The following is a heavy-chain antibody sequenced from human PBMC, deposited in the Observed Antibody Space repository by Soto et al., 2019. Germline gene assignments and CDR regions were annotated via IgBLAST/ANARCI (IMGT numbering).Heavy chain of an antibody. CDR2: ISAYNGNT. CDR3: ARGRYFDWLGGDYFDY. D-gene: IGHD3-9*01. V-gene: IGHV1-18*01. CDR1: GSTFTSYG. J-gene: IGHJ4*02. Sequence: ASVKVSFKASGSTFTSYGIIWVRQAPGQGLEWMGWISAYNGNTNYAQKLQGRVTMTTDTSTSTAYMELRSLRSDDTAVYYCARGRYFDWLGGDYFDYWGQGTLVTVSS.